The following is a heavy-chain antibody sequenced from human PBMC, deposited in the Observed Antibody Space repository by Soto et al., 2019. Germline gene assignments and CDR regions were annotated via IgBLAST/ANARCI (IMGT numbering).Heavy chain of an antibody. CDR1: GGTFSSYA. J-gene: IGHJ5*02. CDR3: AILTPIPTTPSLSNWFDP. V-gene: IGHV1-69*01. CDR2: IIPIFGTA. Sequence: QVQLVQSGAEVKKPGSSVKVSCKASGGTFSSYAISWVRQAPGQGLEWMGGIIPIFGTANYAQKFQGRVTITADESTSTAYMELSSLRSEDTAVYYCAILTPIPTTPSLSNWFDPWGQGTLVTVSS. D-gene: IGHD2-8*01.